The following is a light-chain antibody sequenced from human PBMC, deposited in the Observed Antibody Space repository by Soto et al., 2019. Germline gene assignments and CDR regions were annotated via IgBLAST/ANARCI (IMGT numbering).Light chain of an antibody. CDR3: CSYAGNTTFK. CDR2: AVN. V-gene: IGLV2-23*02. CDR1: NSDVGNYNL. Sequence: ALTQPASVSGSPGQWITISCAGTNSDVGNYNLVSWYQQHPGKAPKLIIYAVNKRPSAVTNRFSGSKSGNTASLSISGLQAEDEADYYCCSYAGNTTFKFGGGTQLTVL. J-gene: IGLJ2*01.